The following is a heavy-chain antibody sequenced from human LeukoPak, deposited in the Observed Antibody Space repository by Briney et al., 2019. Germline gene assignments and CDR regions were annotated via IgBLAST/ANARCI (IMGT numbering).Heavy chain of an antibody. J-gene: IGHJ4*02. V-gene: IGHV3-23*01. CDR2: ISGSGGSI. D-gene: IGHD3-9*01. CDR1: GFTFSNYA. Sequence: GWSLRVSCAASGFTFSNYAMPWVRQAPGNGLEWVSFISGSGGSIYYADSVKGRFALSRHNSKHTLYLQMNSLIAEDTAVYYCAKEHDIWTGEIYYWGQGTLVTVSS. CDR3: AKEHDIWTGEIYY.